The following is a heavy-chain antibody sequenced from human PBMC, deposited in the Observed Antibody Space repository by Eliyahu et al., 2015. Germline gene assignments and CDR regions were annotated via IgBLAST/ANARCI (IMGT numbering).Heavy chain of an antibody. V-gene: IGHV2-5*02. CDR1: GFSLSTSGVG. D-gene: IGHD6-19*01. CDR2: IYWDDDE. Sequence: QITLKESGPTLVKPTQTLTLTCTFSGFSLSTSGVGVGWIRQPPGRALEWLALIYWDDDERYSPSLKSRLTIAKDTSKDQVVLTMTNMDPVDTATYYCAFNSRYTSGWYGDYWGQGTLVTVSS. CDR3: AFNSRYTSGWYGDY. J-gene: IGHJ4*02.